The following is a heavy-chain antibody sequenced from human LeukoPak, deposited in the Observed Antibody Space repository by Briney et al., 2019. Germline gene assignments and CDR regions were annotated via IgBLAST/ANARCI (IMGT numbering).Heavy chain of an antibody. D-gene: IGHD2-15*01. J-gene: IGHJ4*02. V-gene: IGHV3-20*04. Sequence: GGSLRLSCAASGFTLINYDMNWVRQAPGKGLEWVSGINWSGGSTGYADSVKGRFTISRDNAKNSLHLQMTSLRAEDTALYYCARAGFVCNNTCYPNFDYWGQGSLVTVSS. CDR3: ARAGFVCNNTCYPNFDY. CDR2: INWSGGST. CDR1: GFTLINYD.